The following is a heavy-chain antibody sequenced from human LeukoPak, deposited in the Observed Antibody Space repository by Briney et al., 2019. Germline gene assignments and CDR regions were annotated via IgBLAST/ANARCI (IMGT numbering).Heavy chain of an antibody. Sequence: SETLSLTCTVYAGSTAIGSDCWSWIRHPAGKGLEWIGRIYTSGSTNYNPSLKSRVTISVDTSKSQFSLKLSSVTAADTAVYYCARGVHYYDSSGLNPWGQGTVVSVSS. CDR3: ARGVHYYDSSGLNP. CDR2: IYTSGST. CDR1: AGSTAIGSDC. D-gene: IGHD3-22*01. V-gene: IGHV4-61*02. J-gene: IGHJ5*02.